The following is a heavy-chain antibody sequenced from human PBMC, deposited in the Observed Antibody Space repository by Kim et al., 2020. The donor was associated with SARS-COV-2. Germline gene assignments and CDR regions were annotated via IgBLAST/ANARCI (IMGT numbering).Heavy chain of an antibody. J-gene: IGHJ6*02. D-gene: IGHD6-13*01. CDR2: ISGSGGST. CDR1: GFTFSSYA. Sequence: GGSLRLSCAASGFTFSSYAMSWVRQAPGKGLEWVSAISGSGGSTYYADSVKGRFTISRDNSKNTLYLQMNSLRAEDTAVYYCAKDQGPQLGYYYGMDVWGQGTTVTVSS. V-gene: IGHV3-23*01. CDR3: AKDQGPQLGYYYGMDV.